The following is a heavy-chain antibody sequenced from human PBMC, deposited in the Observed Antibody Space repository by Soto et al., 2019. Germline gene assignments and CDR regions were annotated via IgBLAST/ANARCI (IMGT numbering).Heavy chain of an antibody. CDR3: ARVNREAATLFDY. CDR1: GGSVSSGGYY. D-gene: IGHD2-15*01. Sequence: QVQLQESGPGVVKPSQTLSLTCTVSGGSVSSGGYYWSWSRQHPGKGLEWIGYIYYSGTTYYNPSLKTRVTISVDTSKNQFSLKLSSVTAADTAVYHCARVNREAATLFDYWGQGTLVTVSS. V-gene: IGHV4-31*03. CDR2: IYYSGTT. J-gene: IGHJ4*02.